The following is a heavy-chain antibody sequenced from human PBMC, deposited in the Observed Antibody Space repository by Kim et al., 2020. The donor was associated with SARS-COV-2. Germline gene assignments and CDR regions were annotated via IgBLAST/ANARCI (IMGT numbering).Heavy chain of an antibody. J-gene: IGHJ4*02. CDR1: GFTFSRYA. CDR2: ISGGGTRT. CDR3: AKDRGSDYGDQNYY. Sequence: GGSLRLSCAGSGFTFSRYAMSWVRQVPGKGLEWVSGISGGGTRTYYADSVKGRVTISRDNSKNTVFLEVNSLRGEDTAIYYCAKDRGSDYGDQNYYWGQGTLVTVSS. V-gene: IGHV3-23*01. D-gene: IGHD4-17*01.